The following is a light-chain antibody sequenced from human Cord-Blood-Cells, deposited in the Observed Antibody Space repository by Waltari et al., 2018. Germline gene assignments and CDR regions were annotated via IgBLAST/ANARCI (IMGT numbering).Light chain of an antibody. CDR1: RSAVGSYNL. J-gene: IGLJ2*01. V-gene: IGLV2-23*01. CDR2: EGS. Sequence: QSALTQPASVSGSPGQSITLSCTGTRSAVGSYNLVHWYPRHPGKAPKLMIYEGSKRPSGVSNRFSGSKSGNTASLTISGLQAEDEADYYCCSYAGSSTVVFGGGTKLTVL. CDR3: CSYAGSSTVV.